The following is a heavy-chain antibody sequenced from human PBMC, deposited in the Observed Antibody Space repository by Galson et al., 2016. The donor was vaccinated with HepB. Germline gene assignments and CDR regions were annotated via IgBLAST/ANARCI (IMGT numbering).Heavy chain of an antibody. V-gene: IGHV3-30-3*01. CDR3: ARGSSSWRYYYYYGMDG. D-gene: IGHD6-13*01. J-gene: IGHJ6*02. CDR1: GFTFSSYA. Sequence: SLRLSCAASGFTFSSYAMHWVRQAPGKGLEWVAVISYDGSNKYNADSVKGRFTISRDNSKNTLYLQMNSLRAEDTAVYYCARGSSSWRYYYYYGMDGWGQGTTVTVSS. CDR2: ISYDGSNK.